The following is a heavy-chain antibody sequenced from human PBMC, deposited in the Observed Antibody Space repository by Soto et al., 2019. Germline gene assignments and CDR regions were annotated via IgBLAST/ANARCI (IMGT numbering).Heavy chain of an antibody. D-gene: IGHD6-19*01. CDR3: ARYFRGSGRYFFDY. V-gene: IGHV3-7*03. CDR1: GFTFISSF. CDR2: INQDGAVT. J-gene: IGHJ4*02. Sequence: GGSLRLSCVASGFTFISSFMGWVRQAPGKGLEWVANINQDGAVTYYVDSVEGRFTISRDDTKDSLYLQMNSLRGEDTAIYYCARYFRGSGRYFFDYWGQGTLVTVSS.